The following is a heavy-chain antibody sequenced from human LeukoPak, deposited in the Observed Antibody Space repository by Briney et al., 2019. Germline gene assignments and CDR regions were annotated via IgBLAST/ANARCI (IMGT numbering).Heavy chain of an antibody. J-gene: IGHJ4*02. Sequence: SETLSLTCTVSGGSISSYYWSWIRQPPGKGLEWIGYIYYSGSTNYNPSLKSRVTISVDTSKNQFSLKLSSVTAADTAVYYCAKIAAAGTQQGDYWGQGTLVTVSS. D-gene: IGHD6-13*01. CDR1: GGSISSYY. V-gene: IGHV4-59*01. CDR2: IYYSGST. CDR3: AKIAAAGTQQGDY.